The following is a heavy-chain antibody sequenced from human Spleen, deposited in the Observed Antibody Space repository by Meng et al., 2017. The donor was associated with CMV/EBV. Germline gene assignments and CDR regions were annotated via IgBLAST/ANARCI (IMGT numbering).Heavy chain of an antibody. CDR1: GFTFSSYA. J-gene: IGHJ6*02. V-gene: IGHV3-33*06. CDR3: AKDQGTDFYYYAMDV. Sequence: GGSLRLSCAASGFTFSSYAMHWVRQTPGKGLEWVAVIWHDGSDKYYGDPMKGRFTISRDNSKNTLYLQMNSLRAEDTAVYYCAKDQGTDFYYYAMDVWGPGTTVTVSS. CDR2: IWHDGSDK. D-gene: IGHD3-10*01.